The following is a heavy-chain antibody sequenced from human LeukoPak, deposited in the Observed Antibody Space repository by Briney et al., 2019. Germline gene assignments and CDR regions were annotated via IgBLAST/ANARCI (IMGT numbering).Heavy chain of an antibody. D-gene: IGHD6-13*01. CDR1: GGSISSYY. CDR3: ARAGDSSSSYYYYYMDV. CDR2: IYTSGST. Sequence: PSETLSLTCTVSGGSISSYYWSWIRQPAGKGLEWIGRIYTSGSTNYNPSLKSRVTMSVDTSKSQFSLKLSSVTAADTAVYYCARAGDSSSSYYYYYMDVWGKGTTVTVSS. J-gene: IGHJ6*03. V-gene: IGHV4-4*07.